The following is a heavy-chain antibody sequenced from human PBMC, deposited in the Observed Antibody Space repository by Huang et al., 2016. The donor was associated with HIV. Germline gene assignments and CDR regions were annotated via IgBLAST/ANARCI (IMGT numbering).Heavy chain of an antibody. D-gene: IGHD1-1*01. CDR3: AKDNDLYYFDY. CDR1: GFTFSGDG. Sequence: QVHLVESGGGVVQPGRSLRLSCAASGFTFSGDGMHWVRQATGKGLEWVAVITFDGKNKYYADSVRGRFTVSRDNSQNTVALQMNTLRAEDTAVYYCAKDNDLYYFDYWGQGTLVTVSS. V-gene: IGHV3-30*18. J-gene: IGHJ4*02. CDR2: ITFDGKNK.